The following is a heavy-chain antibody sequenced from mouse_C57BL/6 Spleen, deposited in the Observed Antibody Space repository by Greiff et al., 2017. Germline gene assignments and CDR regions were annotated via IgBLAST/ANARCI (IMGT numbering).Heavy chain of an antibody. D-gene: IGHD1-1*01. CDR3: NYYGSSYGVAY. CDR2: ISSGSSTI. V-gene: IGHV5-17*01. J-gene: IGHJ3*01. CDR1: GFTFSDYG. Sequence: EVQLQESGGGLVKPGGSLKLSCAASGFTFSDYGMHWVRQAPEKGLEWVAYISSGSSTIYYADTVKGRFTISRDNAKNTLFLQMTSLRSEDTAMYYCNYYGSSYGVAYWGQGTLVTVSA.